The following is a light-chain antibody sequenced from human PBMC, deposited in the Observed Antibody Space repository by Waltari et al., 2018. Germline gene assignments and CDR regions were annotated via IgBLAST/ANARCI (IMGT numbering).Light chain of an antibody. CDR1: QGINRD. CDR2: DIT. Sequence: DIQMTQSPSSLSASVGDTVTVSCRASQGINRDLNWVQLKPGKTPNLLIYDITTLHSEVPSRFSGSGSGTEFTLTIRNLRPEDFAVYYCLQHSTYPFTFGQGTKVEIK. V-gene: IGKV1-17*02. CDR3: LQHSTYPFT. J-gene: IGKJ2*01.